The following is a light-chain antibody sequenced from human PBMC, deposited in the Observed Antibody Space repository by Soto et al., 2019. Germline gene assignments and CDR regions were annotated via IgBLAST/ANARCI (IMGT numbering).Light chain of an antibody. J-gene: IGKJ2*01. CDR3: QQSYSLPRT. Sequence: DIQMTQSPSSLSASVGDRVTITCRASQSISSYLNWYQQKPGKAPKLLIYAASSLQSGVPSRFSGSGSGTDFTLTSSRLQPEDSATYYCQQSYSLPRTFGRGTKLEIK. V-gene: IGKV1-39*01. CDR2: AAS. CDR1: QSISSY.